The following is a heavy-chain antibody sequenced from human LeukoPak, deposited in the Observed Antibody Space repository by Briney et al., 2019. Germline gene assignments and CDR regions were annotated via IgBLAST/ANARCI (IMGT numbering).Heavy chain of an antibody. D-gene: IGHD3-10*01. J-gene: IGHJ6*02. CDR1: GGTFSSYA. CDR3: ARSGSGSYYRKRYYYYGMDV. Sequence: SVKVSCKASGGTFSSYAISWVRQAPGQGLEWMGGIIPIFGTANYAQKFQGRVTITADESTSTAYMELSSLRSEDTAVYYCARSGSGSYYRKRYYYYGMDVWGQGTTVTVSS. V-gene: IGHV1-69*13. CDR2: IIPIFGTA.